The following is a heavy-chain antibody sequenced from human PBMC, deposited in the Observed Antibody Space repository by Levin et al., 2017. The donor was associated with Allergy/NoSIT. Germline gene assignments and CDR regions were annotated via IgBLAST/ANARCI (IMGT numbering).Heavy chain of an antibody. CDR1: GGSFSGYF. CDR2: VNHSGNT. D-gene: IGHD3-10*01. CDR3: ARGTIRGIATLGY. Sequence: SQTLSLTCAVYGGSFSGYFWSWIRQPPGKGLEWIGEVNHSGNTNYNPALKSRVTISVDTSKNQFSLKLNSVIAADTAVYYCARGTIRGIATLGYWGQGTLVTVSS. J-gene: IGHJ4*02. V-gene: IGHV4-34*01.